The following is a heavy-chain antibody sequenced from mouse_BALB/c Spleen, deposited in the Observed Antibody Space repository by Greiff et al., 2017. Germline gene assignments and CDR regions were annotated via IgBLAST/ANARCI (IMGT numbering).Heavy chain of an antibody. D-gene: IGHD1-1*02. Sequence: EVKLVESGGGLVKPGGSLKLSCAASGFTFSSYAMSWVRQTPEKRLEWVATISSGGSYTYYPDSVKGRFTISRDNAKNTLYLQMSSLRSEDTAMYYCARRDYPGAMDYWGQGTSVTVSS. CDR2: ISSGGSYT. V-gene: IGHV5-9-3*01. J-gene: IGHJ4*01. CDR1: GFTFSSYA. CDR3: ARRDYPGAMDY.